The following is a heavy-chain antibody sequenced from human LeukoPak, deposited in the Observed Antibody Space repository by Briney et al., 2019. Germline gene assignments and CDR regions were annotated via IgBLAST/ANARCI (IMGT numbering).Heavy chain of an antibody. CDR3: ARDTPMNSNAFDI. D-gene: IGHD3-22*01. J-gene: IGHJ3*02. CDR2: IYTSGST. CDR1: GGSISSSSYY. V-gene: IGHV4-61*02. Sequence: SETLSLTCTVSGGSISSSSYYWSWIRQPAGKGLEWIGRIYTSGSTNYNPSLKSRVTMSVDTSKNQFSLKLSSVTAADTAVYYCARDTPMNSNAFDIWGQGTMVTVSS.